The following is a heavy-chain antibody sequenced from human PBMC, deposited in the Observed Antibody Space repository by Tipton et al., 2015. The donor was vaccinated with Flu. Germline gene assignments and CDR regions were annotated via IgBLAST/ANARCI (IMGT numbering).Heavy chain of an antibody. Sequence: SLRLSCAASGFTVNSNYMSWVRQAPGKGLVWVSRIKSDGRSTSYADSVKGRFTISRDIAKDTLYLQMNSLGAEDSAVYYCARDLGVPAHDWYFDLWGRGTLVTVSS. CDR3: ARDLGVPAHDWYFDL. CDR2: IKSDGRST. J-gene: IGHJ2*01. V-gene: IGHV3-74*01. CDR1: GFTVNSNY. D-gene: IGHD2-2*01.